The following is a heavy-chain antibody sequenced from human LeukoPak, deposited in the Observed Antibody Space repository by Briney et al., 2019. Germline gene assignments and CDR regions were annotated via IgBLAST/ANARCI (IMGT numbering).Heavy chain of an antibody. J-gene: IGHJ4*02. CDR2: ISYDGSNK. CDR1: GFTFSSYG. Sequence: GGSLGLSCAASGFTFSSYGMHWVRQAPGKGLEWVAVISYDGSNKYYADSVKGRFTISRDNSKNTLYLQMNSLRAEDTAVYYCAKDQDYGGNSDYWGQGTLVTVSS. D-gene: IGHD4-17*01. CDR3: AKDQDYGGNSDY. V-gene: IGHV3-30*18.